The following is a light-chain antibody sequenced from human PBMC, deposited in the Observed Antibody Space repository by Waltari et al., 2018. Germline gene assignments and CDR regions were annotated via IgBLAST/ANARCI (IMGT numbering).Light chain of an antibody. J-gene: IGKJ1*01. Sequence: EIVMTQSPATLSVSPGESATLSCRASQSVSGNLSWYQQKPGQAPRLLIYGASTTATGIPARFSGSGSGTEFTLTISSLQSEDFAVYYCQHRGTFGQGTKVEIK. CDR2: GAS. CDR1: QSVSGN. CDR3: QHRGT. V-gene: IGKV3-15*01.